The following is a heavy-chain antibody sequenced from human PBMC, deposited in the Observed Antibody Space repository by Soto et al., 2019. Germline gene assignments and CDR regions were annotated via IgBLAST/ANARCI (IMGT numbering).Heavy chain of an antibody. CDR2: ISYDGSNK. CDR3: AKDTYYYGSGSSKQGDY. J-gene: IGHJ4*02. CDR1: GFTFSSYG. V-gene: IGHV3-30*18. D-gene: IGHD3-10*01. Sequence: GGSLRLSCAASGFTFSSYGMHWVRQAPGKGLEWVAVISYDGSNKYYADSVKGRFTISRDNSKNTLYLQMNSLRAEDTAVYYCAKDTYYYGSGSSKQGDYWGQGTLVTVS.